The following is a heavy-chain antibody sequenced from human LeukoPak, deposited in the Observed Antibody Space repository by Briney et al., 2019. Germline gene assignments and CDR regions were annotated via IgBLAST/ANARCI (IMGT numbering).Heavy chain of an antibody. CDR1: GFTFSNYE. D-gene: IGHD3-22*01. CDR3: AKGTYDSRGHFDY. V-gene: IGHV3-23*01. Sequence: GGSLRLSCAASGFTFSNYEMTWVRQAPGKGLEWVSGISGSGTNTYYADSVKGRFAISRDNSKNTLYLQMNSLRAEDTAAYYCAKGTYDSRGHFDYWGQGTLVSVSS. J-gene: IGHJ4*02. CDR2: ISGSGTNT.